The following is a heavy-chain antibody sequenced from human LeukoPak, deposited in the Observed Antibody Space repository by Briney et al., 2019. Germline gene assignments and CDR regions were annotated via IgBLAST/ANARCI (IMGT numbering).Heavy chain of an antibody. D-gene: IGHD4-17*01. CDR3: ARAHVDYEFFDY. J-gene: IGHJ4*02. CDR2: ISYDGSNK. V-gene: IGHV3-30*04. CDR1: GFTFSSYA. Sequence: GGSLRLSCAASGFTFSSYAMSWVRQAPGKGLEWVAVISYDGSNKYYADSVKGRFTISRDNSKNTLYLQMNSLRAEDTAVYYCARAHVDYEFFDYWGQGTLVTVSS.